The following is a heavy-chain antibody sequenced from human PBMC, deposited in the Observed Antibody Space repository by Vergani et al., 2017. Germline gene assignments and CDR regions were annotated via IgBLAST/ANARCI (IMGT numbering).Heavy chain of an antibody. Sequence: EVQLVESGGGLVKRGGSLRLSCAASGFTFSSYSMNLVRQAPGKGLEWVSSISSSSSYIHYSDSLKGRFTISRDNAKSSLYLQMNSLRAEDTAVYYCAKSRDFYYYMDVWGKGTTVTVSS. CDR2: ISSSSSYI. CDR3: AKSRDFYYYMDV. J-gene: IGHJ6*03. V-gene: IGHV3-21*04. CDR1: GFTFSSYS.